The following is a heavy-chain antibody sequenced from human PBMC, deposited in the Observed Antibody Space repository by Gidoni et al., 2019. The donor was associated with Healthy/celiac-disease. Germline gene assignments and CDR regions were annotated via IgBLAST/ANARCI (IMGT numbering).Heavy chain of an antibody. J-gene: IGHJ4*02. Sequence: EVQLLESGGGLVQPGGSLRLSFAASGFTFSRSDMSWVRQGPGKGLEWGSAISGSGGSTYYADSVKGRFTISRDNSKNTLYLQMNSLRAEDTAVYYCAKDPESGIAAAGTDDYWGQGTLVTVSS. CDR3: AKDPESGIAAAGTDDY. D-gene: IGHD6-13*01. V-gene: IGHV3-23*01. CDR2: ISGSGGST. CDR1: GFTFSRSD.